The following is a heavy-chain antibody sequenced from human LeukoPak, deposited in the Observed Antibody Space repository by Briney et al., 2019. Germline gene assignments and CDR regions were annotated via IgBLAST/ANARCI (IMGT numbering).Heavy chain of an antibody. Sequence: PSETLSLTCTVSGGSISSSSYYWGWIRQPPGKGLEWIGSIYYSGSTYYNPSLKSRVTISVDTSKNQFSLKLSSVTAADTAVYYCARHEPIAVAGLYFDYWGQGTLVTVSS. CDR2: IYYSGST. CDR1: GGSISSSSYY. CDR3: ARHEPIAVAGLYFDY. D-gene: IGHD6-19*01. J-gene: IGHJ4*02. V-gene: IGHV4-39*01.